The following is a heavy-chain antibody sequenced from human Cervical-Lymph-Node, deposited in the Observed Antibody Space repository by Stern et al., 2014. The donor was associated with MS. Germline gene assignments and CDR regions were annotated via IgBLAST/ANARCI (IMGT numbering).Heavy chain of an antibody. CDR1: GFSLSTSGVG. V-gene: IGHV2-5*02. J-gene: IGHJ4*02. CDR3: VQRDATTGTLPY. CDR2: YYRDDDK. Sequence: QVTLKESGPALVKATQTLTLTCTFSGFSLSTSGVGVGWVRQPPGKALSWLALYYRDDDKRYSPSLETRLTITKGTSKNQVVLTVTNMGPLDTGTYFCVQRDATTGTLPYWGQGTLVTVSS. D-gene: IGHD1-14*01.